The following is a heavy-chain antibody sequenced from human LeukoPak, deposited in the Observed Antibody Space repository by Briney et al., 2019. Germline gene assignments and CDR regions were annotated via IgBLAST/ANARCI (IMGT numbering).Heavy chain of an antibody. V-gene: IGHV4-34*01. CDR3: ARFYGPKSREEGTGDREAFDI. CDR1: GGSISSYY. J-gene: IGHJ3*02. CDR2: INHSGST. D-gene: IGHD7-27*01. Sequence: PSETLSLTCTVSGGSISSYYWSWIRQPPGKGLEWIGEINHSGSTNYNPSPKSRVTISVDTSKNQFSLKLSSVTAADTAVYYCARFYGPKSREEGTGDREAFDIWGQGTMVTVSS.